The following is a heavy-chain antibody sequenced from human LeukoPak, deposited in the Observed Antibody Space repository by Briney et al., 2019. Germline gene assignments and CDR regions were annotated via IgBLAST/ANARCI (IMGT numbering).Heavy chain of an antibody. CDR2: ISGSGGST. D-gene: IGHD2-2*01. V-gene: IGHV3-23*01. CDR1: GFTFSSYA. J-gene: IGHJ4*02. CDR3: AKDGGYCSSTSCYVCFDY. Sequence: GGSLRLSCAASGFTFSSYAMSWVRQAPGKGLEWVSAISGSGGSTYYADSVKGRFTISRDNSKNTLYLQMNSLRAEDTAVYYCAKDGGYCSSTSCYVCFDYWGQGTLVTVSS.